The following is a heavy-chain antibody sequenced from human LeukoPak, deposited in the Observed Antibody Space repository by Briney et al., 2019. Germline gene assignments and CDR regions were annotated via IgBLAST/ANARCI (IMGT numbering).Heavy chain of an antibody. Sequence: RVSVKVSCKASGYTFTSYDINWVRQATGQGLEWMGWMNPNSGNTGYAQKFQGRVTMTRNTSISTAYMELSSLRSEDTAVYYCARGGSLEWLPYYYYYYGMDVWGQGTTVTVSS. CDR1: GYTFTSYD. CDR2: MNPNSGNT. CDR3: ARGGSLEWLPYYYYYYGMDV. D-gene: IGHD3-3*01. V-gene: IGHV1-8*01. J-gene: IGHJ6*02.